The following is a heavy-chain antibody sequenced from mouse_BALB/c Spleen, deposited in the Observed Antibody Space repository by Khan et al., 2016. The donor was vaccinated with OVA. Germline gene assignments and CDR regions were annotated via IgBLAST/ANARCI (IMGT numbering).Heavy chain of an antibody. CDR1: GYAFTDFL. V-gene: IGHV1-54*01. D-gene: IGHD1-1*02. Sequence: QVQLQESGAELVRPGPSVKVSCKASGYAFTDFLIQWLQQRPGQGLEWIGLINPGSGATYYNANFTGKATLTANKSSSTAYMQLSRLASDGSAVYFRARGGYGSCVYWGKGTLVTVS. CDR2: INPGSGAT. J-gene: IGHJ3*01. CDR3: ARGGYGSCVY.